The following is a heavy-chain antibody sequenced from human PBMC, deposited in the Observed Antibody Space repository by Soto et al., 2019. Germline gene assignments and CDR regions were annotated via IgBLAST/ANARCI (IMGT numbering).Heavy chain of an antibody. CDR3: TTQIYCSGGSCYGGLIDY. J-gene: IGHJ4*02. CDR1: GFTFSAYW. D-gene: IGHD2-15*01. Sequence: PGGSLRLSCAGSGFTFSAYWMRWVRQAPGKGLEWVGRIKSKTDGGTTDYAAPVKGRFTISRDDSKNTLYLQMNSLKTEDTAVYYCTTQIYCSGGSCYGGLIDYWGQGTLVTVSS. V-gene: IGHV3-15*01. CDR2: IKSKTDGGTT.